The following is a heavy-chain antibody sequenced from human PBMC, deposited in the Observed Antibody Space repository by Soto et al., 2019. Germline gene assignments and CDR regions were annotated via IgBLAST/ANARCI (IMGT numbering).Heavy chain of an antibody. Sequence: GGSLRLSCAASGFTFSSYEMNWVRQAPGKGLEWVSYISSSGSTIYYADSVKGRFTISRDNAKNSLYLQMNSLRAEDTAVYYCARVRLHYDSSFQHWGQGTLVTVSS. CDR3: ARVRLHYDSSFQH. CDR2: ISSSGSTI. D-gene: IGHD3-22*01. CDR1: GFTFSSYE. J-gene: IGHJ1*01. V-gene: IGHV3-48*03.